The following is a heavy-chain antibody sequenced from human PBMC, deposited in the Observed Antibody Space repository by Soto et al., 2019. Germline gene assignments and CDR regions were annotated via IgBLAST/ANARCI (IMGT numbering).Heavy chain of an antibody. D-gene: IGHD7-27*01. Sequence: QVQLVQSEAEVKKPGASVKISCKTSGYAFTSDDFNWVRQATGQGREWMGWMNPNNGNTAYAQKFQGRVTMTRDTSISTAYMELSSLTSEDTAVYYCAKGPRNCGFDYWGQGTLVTVSS. CDR3: AKGPRNCGFDY. CDR1: GYAFTSDD. J-gene: IGHJ4*02. CDR2: MNPNNGNT. V-gene: IGHV1-8*01.